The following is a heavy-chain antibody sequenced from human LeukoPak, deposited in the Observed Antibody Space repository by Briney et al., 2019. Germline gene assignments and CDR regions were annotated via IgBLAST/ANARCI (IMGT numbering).Heavy chain of an antibody. D-gene: IGHD1-14*01. CDR1: GYSFTSYW. V-gene: IGHV5-51*01. CDR3: ARHLKAHNDAFDI. Sequence: GESLKISCKGSGYSFTSYWIGWVRQMPGKGLEWMGIIYPGDSDTRYSPSFQGQVTISADKFISTAYLQWSSLKASDTAMYYCARHLKAHNDAFDIWGQGTMVTVSS. CDR2: IYPGDSDT. J-gene: IGHJ3*02.